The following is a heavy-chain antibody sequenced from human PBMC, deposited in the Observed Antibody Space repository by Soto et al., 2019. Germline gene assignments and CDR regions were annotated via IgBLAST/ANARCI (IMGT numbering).Heavy chain of an antibody. Sequence: ASVKVSCKASGGTFSSYAISWVRQAPGQGLEWMGGIIPIFGTANYAQKFQGRVTITADESTSTAYMELSSLRSEDTAVYYCARGDWGSSGGKDYYYGMDVWGQGTTVTVSS. CDR3: ARGDWGSSGGKDYYYGMDV. J-gene: IGHJ6*02. CDR1: GGTFSSYA. D-gene: IGHD6-6*01. V-gene: IGHV1-69*13. CDR2: IIPIFGTA.